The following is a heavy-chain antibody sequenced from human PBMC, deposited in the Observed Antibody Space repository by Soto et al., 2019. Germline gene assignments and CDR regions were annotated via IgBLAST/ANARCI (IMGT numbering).Heavy chain of an antibody. CDR3: ATVSWGNPGS. CDR2: IQPDGSEK. V-gene: IGHV3-7*03. J-gene: IGHJ5*02. CDR1: RFVFSDYW. D-gene: IGHD3-16*01. Sequence: EVQLVESGGGSVQPGGSLRLSCAASRFVFSDYWMTWVRQAPGKGLEWVATIQPDGSEKYYVDSVKGRFTISRDNAKSSLYLQMNSLRAEDTAMCYCATVSWGNPGSWGRGTLITVSS.